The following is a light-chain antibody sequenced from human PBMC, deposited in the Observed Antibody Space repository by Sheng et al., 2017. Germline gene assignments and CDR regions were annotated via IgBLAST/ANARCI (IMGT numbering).Light chain of an antibody. Sequence: DIQMTQSPSSLSASVGDRVTITCRASQSITTYLNWYHQKPGKAPKLLIYAASSLQSGVPSRFSGSGSGTDFTLTISSLQPEDFATYYCQLSSSPFTFGGGPRWRSN. CDR3: QLSSSPFT. CDR1: QSITTY. J-gene: IGKJ4*01. V-gene: IGKV1-39*01. CDR2: AAS.